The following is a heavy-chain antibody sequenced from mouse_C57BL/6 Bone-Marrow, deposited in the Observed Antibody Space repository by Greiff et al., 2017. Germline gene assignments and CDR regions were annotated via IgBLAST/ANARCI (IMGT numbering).Heavy chain of an antibody. CDR1: GFNIKDDY. Sequence: VQLQQSGAELVRPGASVKLSCTASGFNIKDDYIHWVKQRPEQGLEWIGWIDPEIGDTEYASKFQGKATITSDTSSNTAYLQLSSLTSEDAAVYDCSSFGCNCFDFWGQGTPLTVAS. J-gene: IGHJ2*01. V-gene: IGHV14-4*01. CDR3: SSFGCNCFDF. D-gene: IGHD2-9*01. CDR2: IDPEIGDT.